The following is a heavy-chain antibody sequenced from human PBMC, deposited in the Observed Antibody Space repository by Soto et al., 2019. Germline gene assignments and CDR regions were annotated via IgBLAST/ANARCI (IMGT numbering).Heavy chain of an antibody. D-gene: IGHD4-17*01. CDR1: GFTFSSFG. V-gene: IGHV3-33*01. Sequence: GGSLRLSSAASGFTFSSFGMHWVRQAPGKGLAWVSLIWYDGSKKSYGDSVKGRFTISRDNSRNTVYLQMNSLRAEDTAVYYCARDFYDYGDYSFDLWGQGTPVTVSS. J-gene: IGHJ4*02. CDR2: IWYDGSKK. CDR3: ARDFYDYGDYSFDL.